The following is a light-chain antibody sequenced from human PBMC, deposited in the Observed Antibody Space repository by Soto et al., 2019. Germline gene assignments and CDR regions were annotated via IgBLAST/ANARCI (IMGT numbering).Light chain of an antibody. V-gene: IGLV1-44*01. CDR2: SDD. CDR3: AAWDDNLNGPL. CDR1: NSNIGRYS. J-gene: IGLJ3*02. Sequence: QSVLTQPPSLSGTPGQRVTLSCSGSNSNIGRYSVNWYQHFPGTAPKILIYSDDERPSGVPGRFSGSKSGTSASLAISGLQSEDEAEYYCAAWDDNLNGPLFGGGTKLTVL.